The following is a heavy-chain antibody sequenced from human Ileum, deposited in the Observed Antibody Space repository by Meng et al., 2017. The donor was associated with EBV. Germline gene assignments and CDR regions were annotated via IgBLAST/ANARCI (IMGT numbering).Heavy chain of an antibody. V-gene: IGHV4-39*01. J-gene: IGHJ4*02. CDR3: ARRYYGVPFDN. D-gene: IGHD3-3*01. Sequence: RHLHESGPGLVKPSEPLPLTCAVSGDSISSSNHWWGWIRQPPGKGLEWVGTIYYSGSTFYNPSLKSRVTISLDTSKNQFSLKVSSVTAADTAVYYCARRYYGVPFDNWGQGTLVTVSS. CDR1: GDSISSSNHW. CDR2: IYYSGST.